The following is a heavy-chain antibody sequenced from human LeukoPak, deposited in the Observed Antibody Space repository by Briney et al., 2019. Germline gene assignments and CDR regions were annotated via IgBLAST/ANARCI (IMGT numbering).Heavy chain of an antibody. CDR1: GGTFSSYA. CDR3: ARERKRGGYSGYDPSSFDY. D-gene: IGHD5-12*01. J-gene: IGHJ4*02. V-gene: IGHV1-69*13. CDR2: IIPIFGTA. Sequence: GASVKVSCKASGGTFSSYAISWVRQAPGQGLGWMGGIIPIFGTANYAQKFQGRVTITADESTSTAYMELSSLRSEDTAVYYCARERKRGGYSGYDPSSFDYWGQGTLVTVSS.